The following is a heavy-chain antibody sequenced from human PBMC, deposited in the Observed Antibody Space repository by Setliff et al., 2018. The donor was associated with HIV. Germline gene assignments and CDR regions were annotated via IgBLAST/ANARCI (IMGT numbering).Heavy chain of an antibody. J-gene: IGHJ4*02. D-gene: IGHD5-18*01. Sequence: ASVKVSCKPSGYSFTNHYMHWVRQAPGQGLEWMGVINPTGGSTRNTQKFQGRVAMTRDTSTSTVYMELSSLRSEDTAVYYCARSDTAMGHFDYWGQGTLVTVSS. CDR3: ARSDTAMGHFDY. V-gene: IGHV1-46*01. CDR1: GYSFTNHY. CDR2: INPTGGST.